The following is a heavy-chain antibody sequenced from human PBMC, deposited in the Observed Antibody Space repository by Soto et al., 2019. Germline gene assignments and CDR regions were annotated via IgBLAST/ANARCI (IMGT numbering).Heavy chain of an antibody. CDR3: ARGRYGDY. V-gene: IGHV1-18*01. Sequence: QVHLVQSGAEVKKPGASVKVSCKGSGYTFTSYGITWVRQAPGQGLEWMGWVSAHNGNTDYAQKLQGRVTVTRDTSTSTAYMELRSLRSDDTAVYYCARGRYGDYWGQGALVTVSS. J-gene: IGHJ4*02. CDR1: GYTFTSYG. D-gene: IGHD1-1*01. CDR2: VSAHNGNT.